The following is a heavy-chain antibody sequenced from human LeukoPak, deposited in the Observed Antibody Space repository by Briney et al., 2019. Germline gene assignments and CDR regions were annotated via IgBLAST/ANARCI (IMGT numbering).Heavy chain of an antibody. Sequence: GGSLRLSCAASGFTFSSYWMHWVRQAPGKGLVWVSRINSDGGSTSYTDSVKGRFTISRDNAKNSLYLQMNSLRAEDTAVYYCARDLWSGYDFCYWGQGTLVTVSS. D-gene: IGHD5-12*01. J-gene: IGHJ4*02. CDR2: INSDGGST. CDR3: ARDLWSGYDFCY. CDR1: GFTFSSYW. V-gene: IGHV3-74*01.